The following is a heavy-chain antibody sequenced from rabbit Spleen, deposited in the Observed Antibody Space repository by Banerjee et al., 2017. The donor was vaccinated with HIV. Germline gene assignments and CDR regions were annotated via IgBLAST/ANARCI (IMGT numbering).Heavy chain of an antibody. V-gene: IGHV1S45*01. CDR1: GFSFSNKAV. J-gene: IGHJ4*01. CDR3: ARGSATMTMVITGYCFAL. D-gene: IGHD2-1*01. Sequence: QEQLVWSGGGLVQPEGSLKLSCTASGFSFSNKAVMCWVRQAPGKGLECIACIYGGGSGSTWYASWAKGRFTISKASSTTVTLQMNSLTAADTATYFCARGSATMTMVITGYCFALWGPGTLVTVS. CDR2: IYGGGSGST.